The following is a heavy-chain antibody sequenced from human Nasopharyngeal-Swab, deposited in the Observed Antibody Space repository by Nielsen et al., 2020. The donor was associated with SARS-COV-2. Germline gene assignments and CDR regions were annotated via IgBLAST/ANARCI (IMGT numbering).Heavy chain of an antibody. CDR1: GFTFSSYG. Sequence: VGSLRLSCAASGFTFSSYGMHWVRQAPGKGLEWVAVISYDGSNKYYADSVKGRFTISRDNSKNTLYLQMNSLRAEDTAVYYCARLMVRGVYYFDYWGQGTLVTVSS. J-gene: IGHJ4*02. CDR3: ARLMVRGVYYFDY. D-gene: IGHD3-10*01. V-gene: IGHV3-30*03. CDR2: ISYDGSNK.